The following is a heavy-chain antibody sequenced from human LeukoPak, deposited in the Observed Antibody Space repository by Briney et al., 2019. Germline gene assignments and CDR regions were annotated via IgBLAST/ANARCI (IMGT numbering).Heavy chain of an antibody. J-gene: IGHJ4*02. CDR3: ATRLTVYFDY. CDR1: GYTLTELS. V-gene: IGHV1-24*01. CDR2: FDPEDGET. Sequence: ASVKVSCKVSGYTLTELSMHWVRRAPGKGLEWIGGFDPEDGETIYAQKFQGRVTMTEDTSTDTAYMELSSLRSEDTAVYYCATRLTVYFDYWGQGTLVTVSS. D-gene: IGHD4-17*01.